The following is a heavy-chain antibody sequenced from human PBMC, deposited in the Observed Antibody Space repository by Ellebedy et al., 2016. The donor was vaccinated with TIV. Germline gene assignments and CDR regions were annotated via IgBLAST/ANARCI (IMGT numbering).Heavy chain of an antibody. CDR3: AKEHIEYSSGWYFDS. CDR2: IVGSGAE. D-gene: IGHD6-19*01. V-gene: IGHV3-NL1*01. Sequence: GESLKISCAASWFTFSPYAMACVRQAPGTGLEWVSGIVGSGAEQYADSVQGRFTITRDNSKNHQYLQMNSLRTEDTAVYYCAKEHIEYSSGWYFDSWGQGTLVTVSS. CDR1: WFTFSPYA. J-gene: IGHJ4*02.